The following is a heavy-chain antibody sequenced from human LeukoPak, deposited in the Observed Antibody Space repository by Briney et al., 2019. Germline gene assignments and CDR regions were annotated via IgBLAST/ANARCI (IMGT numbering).Heavy chain of an antibody. V-gene: IGHV3-23*01. CDR1: GFTFNDFA. D-gene: IGHD3-16*01. CDR3: ARNLGPFDL. J-gene: IGHJ3*01. Sequence: PGGSLRLSCAASGFTFNDFAMTWVRQAPGKGLEWVSTIADADTYYADSVKGRFIISRDNSKNMLYLQLNSLRADDTAMYYCARNLGPFDLPGHGTMVTVSS. CDR2: IADADT.